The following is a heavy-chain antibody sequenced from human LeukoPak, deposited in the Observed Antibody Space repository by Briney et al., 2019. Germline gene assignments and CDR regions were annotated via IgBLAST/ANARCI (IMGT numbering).Heavy chain of an antibody. CDR1: GASISSGDYY. D-gene: IGHD3-10*01. Sequence: SETLSLTCTVSGASISSGDYYWSWIRQPPGKGLEWIGYTYYGGSTYYNPSLKSRVTISLDTSKNQFSLKLNSVTAADTAVYYCAREYYYGSGSARAFDLWGRGTLVTVSS. CDR3: AREYYYGSGSARAFDL. CDR2: TYYGGST. J-gene: IGHJ4*02. V-gene: IGHV4-30-4*01.